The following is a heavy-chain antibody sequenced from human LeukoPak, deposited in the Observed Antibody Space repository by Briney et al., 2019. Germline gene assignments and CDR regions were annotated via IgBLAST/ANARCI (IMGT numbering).Heavy chain of an antibody. CDR3: ARAPRGLLSIEGYYFDY. CDR1: GDSVSSNSAA. V-gene: IGHV6-1*01. Sequence: SQTLSLTCAISGDSVSSNSAAWNWIRQSPSGGLEWLGRTYYRSKWYNDYAVSVKSRITINPDTSKNQFSLQLNSVTPEDTAVYYCARAPRGLLSIEGYYFDYWGQGTLVTVSS. CDR2: TYYRSKWYN. D-gene: IGHD3-10*01. J-gene: IGHJ4*02.